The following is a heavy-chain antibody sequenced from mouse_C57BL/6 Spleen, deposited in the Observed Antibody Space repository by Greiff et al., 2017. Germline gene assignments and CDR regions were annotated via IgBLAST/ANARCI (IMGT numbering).Heavy chain of an antibody. D-gene: IGHD2-3*01. CDR3: ARGRDGYSSWFAY. CDR2: ISYDGSN. J-gene: IGHJ3*01. V-gene: IGHV3-6*01. CDR1: GYSITSGYY. Sequence: EVKLVESGPGLVKPSQSLSLTCSVTGYSITSGYYWNWIRQFPGNKLEWMGYISYDGSNNYNPSLKNRISITRDTSKNQFFLKLNSVTTEDTATYYCARGRDGYSSWFAYWGQGTLVTVSA.